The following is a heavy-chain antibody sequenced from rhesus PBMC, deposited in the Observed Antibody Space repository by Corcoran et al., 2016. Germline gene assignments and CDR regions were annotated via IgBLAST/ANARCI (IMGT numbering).Heavy chain of an antibody. CDR3: ARVIQLPLDY. CDR1: GFSLSTSAMG. J-gene: IGHJ4*01. Sequence: QVTLKESGPALVKPTQTLTLTCTFSGFSLSTSAMGVGWIRQPPGKALEWRASLYWDDEKYFSTDMKSRLYISKDTSKNQGVLTMTNMDPVDTATYYCARVIQLPLDYWGQGVLVTVSS. CDR2: LYWDDEK. V-gene: IGHV2S1*01. D-gene: IGHD5-12*01.